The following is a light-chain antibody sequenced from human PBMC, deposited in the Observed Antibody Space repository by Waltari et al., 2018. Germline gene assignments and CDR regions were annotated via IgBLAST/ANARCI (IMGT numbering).Light chain of an antibody. CDR3: SSYASGSAFYV. V-gene: IGLV2-14*03. Sequence: QSALTPPASVSGSPGQSITIPCTGTSSDVGGSNYVPWYQQYPGQAPKLILHDVSGRPSGVSNRFSGSKSGNTASLTISGLQAEDEADYYCSSYASGSAFYVFGTATKVTVL. CDR1: SSDVGGSNY. J-gene: IGLJ1*01. CDR2: DVS.